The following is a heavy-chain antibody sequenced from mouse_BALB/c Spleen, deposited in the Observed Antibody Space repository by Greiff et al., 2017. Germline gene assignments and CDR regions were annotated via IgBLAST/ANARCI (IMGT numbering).Heavy chain of an antibody. CDR3: ADYDGFY. D-gene: IGHD2-3*01. CDR1: GFTFSSYA. Sequence: EVQVVESGGGLVKPGGSLKLSCAASGFTFSSYAMSWVRQTPEKRLEWVASISSGGSTYYPDSVKGRFTISRDNARNILYLQMSSLRSEDTAMYYCADYDGFYWGQGTLVTVSA. J-gene: IGHJ3*01. V-gene: IGHV5-6-5*01. CDR2: ISSGGST.